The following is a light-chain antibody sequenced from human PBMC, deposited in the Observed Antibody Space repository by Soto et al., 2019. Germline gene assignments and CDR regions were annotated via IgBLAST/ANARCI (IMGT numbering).Light chain of an antibody. V-gene: IGKV2D-29*02. CDR3: MQSTQLPPT. J-gene: IGKJ5*01. Sequence: VLTQTPLSLSVAPGQPASISCKSSQSLLHITGETFLFWYLQKPGQSPQLLIYEVSTRVSGVPDRFSGSGSGTDFTLEISRVETDDFGIYYCMQSTQLPPTFGQGTRLEIE. CDR1: QSLLHITGETF. CDR2: EVS.